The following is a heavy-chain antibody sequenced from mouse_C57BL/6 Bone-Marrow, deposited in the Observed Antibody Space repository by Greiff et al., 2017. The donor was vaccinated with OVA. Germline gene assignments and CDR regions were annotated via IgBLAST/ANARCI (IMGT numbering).Heavy chain of an antibody. J-gene: IGHJ3*01. CDR3: ARGHGGGYGGFAY. Sequence: VQLQQSGAELVKPGASVKISCKASGYAFSSSWMNWVKQRPGKGLEWIGRIYPGDGDTNYNGKFKGKATLTADKSSSTAYMQLSSLTSEDSAVYFCARGHGGGYGGFAYWGAGALVTVSA. V-gene: IGHV1-82*01. CDR2: IYPGDGDT. CDR1: GYAFSSSW. D-gene: IGHD1-1*02.